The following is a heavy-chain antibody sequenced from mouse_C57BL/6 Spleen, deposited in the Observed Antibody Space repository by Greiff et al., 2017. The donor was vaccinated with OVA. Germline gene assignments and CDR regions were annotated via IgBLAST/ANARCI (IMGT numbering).Heavy chain of an antibody. V-gene: IGHV14-4*01. J-gene: IGHJ4*01. CDR3: TTGGAMDY. Sequence: EVQLQQSGAELVRPGASVKLSCTASGFNIKDDYMHWVKQRPEQGLEWIGWIDPENGDTEYASKFQGKATITADTSSNTAYLQISSLTSEDTAVYYCTTGGAMDYWGQGTSVTVSS. CDR2: IDPENGDT. CDR1: GFNIKDDY.